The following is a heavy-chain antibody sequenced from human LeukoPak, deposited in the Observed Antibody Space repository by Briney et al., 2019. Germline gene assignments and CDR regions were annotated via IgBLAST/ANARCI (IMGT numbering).Heavy chain of an antibody. CDR1: GLTFSSYA. CDR3: AKVIDDSSGYYYSYYFDY. D-gene: IGHD3-22*01. V-gene: IGHV3-23*01. CDR2: VRGNGGST. Sequence: GGSLRLSCAASGLTFSSYAMSWVRKPPGKGLEGSSGVRGNGGSTYYADSVRGRFTISRDNSKNTLYVQMNSLRAEDTAVYYCAKVIDDSSGYYYSYYFDYWGQGTLVTVSS. J-gene: IGHJ4*02.